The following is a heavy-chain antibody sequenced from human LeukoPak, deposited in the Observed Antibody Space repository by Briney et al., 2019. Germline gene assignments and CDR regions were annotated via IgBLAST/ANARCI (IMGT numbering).Heavy chain of an antibody. J-gene: IGHJ4*02. CDR2: ISSSSSYI. CDR1: GFTFSSYS. Sequence: PGGSLRLSCAASGFTFSSYSMNWVRQAPGKGLEWVSSISSSSSYIYYADSVKGRFTISRDNAKNSLYLQMNSLRAEDTAVYYCARGWDYYGSGSYLPDYWGQRTLVTVSS. D-gene: IGHD3-10*01. V-gene: IGHV3-21*01. CDR3: ARGWDYYGSGSYLPDY.